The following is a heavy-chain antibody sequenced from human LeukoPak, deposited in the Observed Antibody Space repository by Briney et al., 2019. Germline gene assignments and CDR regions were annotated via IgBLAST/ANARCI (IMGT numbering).Heavy chain of an antibody. Sequence: ASVKVSCKASGYTFTDYYLHWVRQAPGQGLEWMGWINPYSGDTNYAQRIQGRVTMTGDTSISTAYMDLSSLKSDDTAVYYCARGPYGSGSYRYFDYWGQGTLVTVSS. CDR2: INPYSGDT. V-gene: IGHV1-2*02. CDR1: GYTFTDYY. D-gene: IGHD3-10*01. J-gene: IGHJ4*02. CDR3: ARGPYGSGSYRYFDY.